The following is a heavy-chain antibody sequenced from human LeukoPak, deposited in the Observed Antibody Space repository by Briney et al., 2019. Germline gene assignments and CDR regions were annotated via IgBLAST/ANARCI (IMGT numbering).Heavy chain of an antibody. CDR3: AREDDYGPGYFVL. CDR2: ISSSSRYI. Sequence: GGSLRLSCAASGFTFSGYSMNWVRQAPGKGLEWVSSISSSSRYIYYADSVKGRFTISRDNAKNSLYLQMNSLRAEDTAVYYCAREDDYGPGYFVLWGRGTLVTVSS. CDR1: GFTFSGYS. D-gene: IGHD4/OR15-4a*01. V-gene: IGHV3-21*01. J-gene: IGHJ2*01.